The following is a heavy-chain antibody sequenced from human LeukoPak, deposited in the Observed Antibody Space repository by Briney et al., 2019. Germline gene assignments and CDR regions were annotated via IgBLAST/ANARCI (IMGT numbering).Heavy chain of an antibody. D-gene: IGHD2-8*02. J-gene: IGHJ4*02. Sequence: GGSLRLSCAASGFTFSDYYMSWIRQAPGKGLEWVSLISSTSPRAISYGDSVKGRSTTSRDDGKNSLFLQMNSLRVEDTAMYYCAGHARGSYLVYWGQGILVTVSA. CDR3: AGHARGSYLVY. V-gene: IGHV3-11*01. CDR2: ISSTSPRAI. CDR1: GFTFSDYY.